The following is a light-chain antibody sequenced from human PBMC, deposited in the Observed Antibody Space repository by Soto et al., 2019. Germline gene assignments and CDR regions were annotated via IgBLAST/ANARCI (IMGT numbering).Light chain of an antibody. CDR1: QTVSSF. CDR3: QQRSNWPLT. Sequence: VLTQSPATLSLSPGERATLSCRASQTVSSFLAWYQQKPGQAPRLLIHDSSDRATGIPARFSGSGSGTDFTLTISSLEPEDVAVYYCQQRSNWPLTFGGGTGVEI. J-gene: IGKJ4*01. CDR2: DSS. V-gene: IGKV3-11*01.